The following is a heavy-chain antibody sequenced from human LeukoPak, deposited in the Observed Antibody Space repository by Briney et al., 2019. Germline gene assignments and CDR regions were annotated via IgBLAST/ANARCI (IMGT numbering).Heavy chain of an antibody. J-gene: IGHJ4*02. CDR3: ARVRTTVWDFDY. V-gene: IGHV3-20*04. D-gene: IGHD4-11*01. CDR2: IYWNGGST. CDR1: GFTLDDYG. Sequence: PGGSLRLSCAASGFTLDDYGMSWVGHAPGKGMEWFFVIYWNGGSTGYADSVKGRFTISRDNAKNSLYLQMNSLRAEDTALYYCARVRTTVWDFDYWGQGTLVTVSS.